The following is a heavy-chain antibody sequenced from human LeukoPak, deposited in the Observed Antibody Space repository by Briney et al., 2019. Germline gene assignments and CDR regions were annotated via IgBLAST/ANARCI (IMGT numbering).Heavy chain of an antibody. D-gene: IGHD2-15*01. CDR1: GFPFSSYA. CDR3: VRGYSFGPYGMDV. V-gene: IGHV3-64D*09. J-gene: IGHJ6*02. Sequence: PGGPLRLSCSASGFPFSSYAMHWVRQAPGKGLEYVSTISDSGGRTYYPDSVKGRFTISRDNSKNTLYLQMSSLRAEDTAVYFCVRGYSFGPYGMDVWGQGTTVTVSS. CDR2: ISDSGGRT.